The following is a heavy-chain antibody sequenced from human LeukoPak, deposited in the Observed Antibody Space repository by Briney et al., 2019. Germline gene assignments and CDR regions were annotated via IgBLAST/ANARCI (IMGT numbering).Heavy chain of an antibody. CDR2: IYYSGST. V-gene: IGHV4-59*08. CDR3: ARLLRRRWAIDY. CDR1: VGSLSSYY. J-gene: IGHJ4*02. Sequence: SETLSLTRTVSVGSLSSYYWSWIRQPPGKGLAGMGYIYYSGSTNYNPSLKSRVTISVDTSKNQFSLKLSSVTAADTAVYYCARLLRRRWAIDYWGQGTLVTVSS. D-gene: IGHD3-10*01.